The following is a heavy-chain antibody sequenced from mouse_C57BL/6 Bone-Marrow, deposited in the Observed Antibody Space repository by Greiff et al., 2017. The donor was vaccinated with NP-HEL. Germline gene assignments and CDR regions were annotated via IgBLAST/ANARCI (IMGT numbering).Heavy chain of an antibody. CDR1: GYAFSSSW. CDR2: IYPGDGDT. Sequence: QVQLQQSGPELVKPGASVKISCKASGYAFSSSWMNWVKQRPGKGLEWIGRIYPGDGDTNYNGKFKGKATLTADKSSSTAYMQLSSLTSEDSAVYFCASLTVAWFAYWGQGTLVTVSA. CDR3: ASLTVAWFAY. V-gene: IGHV1-82*01. J-gene: IGHJ3*01. D-gene: IGHD4-1*01.